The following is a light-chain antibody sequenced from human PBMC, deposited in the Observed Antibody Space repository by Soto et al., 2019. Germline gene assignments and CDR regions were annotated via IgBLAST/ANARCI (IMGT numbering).Light chain of an antibody. CDR2: DVS. J-gene: IGLJ2*01. Sequence: QSVLTQPPSVSGSPGQSVTISCTGTSSDVGAYNFVSWYQQYPGKAPKIIIFDVSARPSGVPDRFSGSKSGNTASLTISGLQADDEADYYCCSYAGTYSPVLGGGTQLTVL. CDR3: CSYAGTYSPV. CDR1: SSDVGAYNF. V-gene: IGLV2-11*01.